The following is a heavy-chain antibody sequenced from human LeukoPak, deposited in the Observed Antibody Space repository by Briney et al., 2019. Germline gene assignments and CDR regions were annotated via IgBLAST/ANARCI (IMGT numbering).Heavy chain of an antibody. Sequence: PSETLSLTCTVSGGSISSYYWSWIRQPPGKGLEWIGYIYYSGSTNYNPSLKSRVTISVDTSKNQFSLKLSSVTAADTAVYYCARESWDSFDYWGQGTLVTVSS. CDR2: IYYSGST. V-gene: IGHV4-59*01. CDR1: GGSISSYY. D-gene: IGHD6-13*01. CDR3: ARESWDSFDY. J-gene: IGHJ4*02.